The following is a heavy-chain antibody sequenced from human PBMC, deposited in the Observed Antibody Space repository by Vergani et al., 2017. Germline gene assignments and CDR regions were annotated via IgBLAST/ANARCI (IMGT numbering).Heavy chain of an antibody. V-gene: IGHV3-21*01. D-gene: IGHD3-22*01. CDR3: ARDLFYYDSSGYYSGFFDY. J-gene: IGHJ4*02. CDR1: GFTLSSYS. CDR2: ISSSSSYI. Sequence: EVQLVESGGGLVKPGGSLRLSCAVSGFTLSSYSMNWVRQAPGKGLEWVSSISSSSSYIYYADSVKGRFTISRDNAKNSLYLQMNSLRAEDTAVYYCARDLFYYDSSGYYSGFFDYWGQGTLVTVSS.